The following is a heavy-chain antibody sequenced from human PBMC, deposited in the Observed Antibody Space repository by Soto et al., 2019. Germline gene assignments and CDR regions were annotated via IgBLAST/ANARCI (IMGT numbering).Heavy chain of an antibody. CDR2: ISYDGSNK. Sequence: QVQLVESGGGVVQPGRSLRLSCAASGFTFSSYGMHWVRQAPGKGLEWVAVISYDGSNKYYAESLKGRFTISRDNSKNTLYLQMNSLRAEDTAVYYCAKDSGSYFSSPDYWGQGTLVTVSS. CDR3: AKDSGSYFSSPDY. V-gene: IGHV3-30*18. D-gene: IGHD1-26*01. CDR1: GFTFSSYG. J-gene: IGHJ4*02.